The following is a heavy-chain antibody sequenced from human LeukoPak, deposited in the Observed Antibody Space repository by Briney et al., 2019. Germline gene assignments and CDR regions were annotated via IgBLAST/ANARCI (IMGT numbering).Heavy chain of an antibody. V-gene: IGHV3-66*01. J-gene: IGHJ3*02. CDR3: AREEHTGDFDI. CDR2: IYSGGST. Sequence: GGSLRLSCAASGFTVSSNYMSWVRQAPGKGLEWVSVIYSGGSTYYADSVKGRFAISRDNSKNTLYLQMNSLRAEDTAVYYCAREEHTGDFDIWVQGTMVTVSS. CDR1: GFTVSSNY. D-gene: IGHD2-21*01.